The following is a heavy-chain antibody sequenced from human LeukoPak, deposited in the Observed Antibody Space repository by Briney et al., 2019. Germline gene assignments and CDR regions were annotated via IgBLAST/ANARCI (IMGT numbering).Heavy chain of an antibody. CDR3: ARGLGTLPPGGY. CDR1: VGSFSGYH. D-gene: IGHD4-23*01. V-gene: IGHV4-34*01. CDR2: INHSGST. J-gene: IGHJ4*02. Sequence: SETLSLTCAVYVGSFSGYHWNWIREPPGKGLEWIGEINHSGSTNYNPSLKSRVTISVDTSKNQFSLKLRFVTAADTAVYYCARGLGTLPPGGYWGQGTLVTVSS.